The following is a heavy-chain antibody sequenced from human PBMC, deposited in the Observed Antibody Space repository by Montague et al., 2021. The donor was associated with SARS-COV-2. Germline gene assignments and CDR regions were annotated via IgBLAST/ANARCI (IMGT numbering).Heavy chain of an antibody. D-gene: IGHD4-23*01. CDR1: GGSFSDYY. Sequence: SETLSLTCAVYGGSFSDYYWSWIRQPPGKGLEWIGEINHRGTSKYNPSLKSRVSISLDTSKNQFSLYLSFVTAADTAMYYCARGRQHFNMMILVMTGGKYSFDYWGQGTLVTVSS. CDR3: ARGRQHFNMMILVMTGGKYSFDY. V-gene: IGHV4-34*01. CDR2: INHRGTS. J-gene: IGHJ4*02.